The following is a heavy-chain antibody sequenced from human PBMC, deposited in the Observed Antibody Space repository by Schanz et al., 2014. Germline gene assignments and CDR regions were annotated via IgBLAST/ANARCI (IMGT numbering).Heavy chain of an antibody. D-gene: IGHD6-19*01. V-gene: IGHV3-23*04. Sequence: VQLVESGGGLVKPGGSLRLSCAASGFTFSDYYMSWIRQAPGKGLEWVSAISGSGAGTYYADSVKGRFTFSRDNSKNTPYLQINSLRAEDTAVYYCAKCIGWYGRCAFDIWGQGTMVTVSS. J-gene: IGHJ3*02. CDR3: AKCIGWYGRCAFDI. CDR1: GFTFSDYY. CDR2: ISGSGAGT.